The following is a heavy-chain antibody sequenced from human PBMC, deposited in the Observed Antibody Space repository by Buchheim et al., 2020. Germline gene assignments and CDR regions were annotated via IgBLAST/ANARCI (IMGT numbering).Heavy chain of an antibody. J-gene: IGHJ4*02. CDR1: GVTFSSYW. CDR2: INSDGSST. CDR3: HRSTTGTTGDY. D-gene: IGHD1-1*01. Sequence: EVQLVESGGGLVQPGGSLRLSCAASGVTFSSYWMHWVRQAPGKGLVWVSRINSDGSSTSYADSVKGRFTISRANAKNKLYLPMNSLRAEDTAVYYCHRSTTGTTGDYWGQGTL. V-gene: IGHV3-74*01.